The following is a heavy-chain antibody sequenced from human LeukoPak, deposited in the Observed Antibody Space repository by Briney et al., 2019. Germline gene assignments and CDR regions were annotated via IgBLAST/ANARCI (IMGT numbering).Heavy chain of an antibody. V-gene: IGHV1-8*01. CDR2: MNPNSGNT. CDR1: GYTFTSYD. CDR3: ARALSWTTDSYYYMDV. D-gene: IGHD3/OR15-3a*01. Sequence: ASVKVSCKASGYTFTSYDINWVRQATGQGLEWMGWMNPNSGNTGYAQKFQGRVTMNKNTSITTAYMELNSLRSEDPAVYSCARALSWTTDSYYYMDVWGKGTTVTVSS. J-gene: IGHJ6*03.